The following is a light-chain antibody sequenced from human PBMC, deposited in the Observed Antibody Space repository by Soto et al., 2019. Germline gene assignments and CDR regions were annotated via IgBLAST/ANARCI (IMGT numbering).Light chain of an antibody. V-gene: IGKV4-1*01. CDR3: QQYYYTPYS. CDR1: QSLLYSSNNKNY. Sequence: DIVMTQSPDSLPVSLDERATINCKSSQSLLYSSNNKNYLAWYQQKPGQPPKLLIFWASTRESGVPDRFSGSGSGTDFTLTISRLQAEDVAVYYGQQYYYTPYSFGQGTKLEIK. J-gene: IGKJ2*03. CDR2: WAS.